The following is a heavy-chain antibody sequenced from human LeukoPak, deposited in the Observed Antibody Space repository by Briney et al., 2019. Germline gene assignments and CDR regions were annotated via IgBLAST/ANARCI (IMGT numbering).Heavy chain of an antibody. CDR2: INPNSGGT. CDR1: GYTFTGYY. V-gene: IGHV1-2*02. CDR3: AKDPNQLWFGALYYFDY. J-gene: IGHJ4*02. Sequence: ASVKVSCKASGYTFTGYYMHWVRQAPGQGLEWMGWINPNSGGTNYAQKFQGRVTMTRDTSISPAYMELSRLRSDDTAVYYCAKDPNQLWFGALYYFDYWGQGTLVTVSS. D-gene: IGHD3-10*01.